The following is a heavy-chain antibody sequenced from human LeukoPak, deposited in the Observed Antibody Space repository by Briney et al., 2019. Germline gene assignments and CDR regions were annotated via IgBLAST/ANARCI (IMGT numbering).Heavy chain of an antibody. CDR3: ARDLEAANTYYFDY. CDR2: ISSAGTT. D-gene: IGHD6-13*01. V-gene: IGHV3-66*01. J-gene: IGHJ4*02. Sequence: GGSLRLSCAASGFTVSSSYMSWVRQAPGEGLEWVSIISSAGTTYYADSVKGRFTISRDNSKNTVYLQVNSLRDEDTAVYYCARDLEAANTYYFDYWGQGTMVTVSS. CDR1: GFTVSSSY.